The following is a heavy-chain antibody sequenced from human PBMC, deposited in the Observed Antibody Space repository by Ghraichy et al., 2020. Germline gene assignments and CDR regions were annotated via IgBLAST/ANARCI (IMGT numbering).Heavy chain of an antibody. CDR1: GYSISSGYY. Sequence: SETLSLTCAVSGYSISSGYYWGWIRQPPGKGLEWIGSIYHSGSTYYNPSLKSRVTISVDTSKNQFSLKLSSVTAADTAVYYCARDVVTVVTPSPLYFDYWGQGTLVTVSS. D-gene: IGHD4-23*01. J-gene: IGHJ4*02. CDR2: IYHSGST. CDR3: ARDVVTVVTPSPLYFDY. V-gene: IGHV4-38-2*02.